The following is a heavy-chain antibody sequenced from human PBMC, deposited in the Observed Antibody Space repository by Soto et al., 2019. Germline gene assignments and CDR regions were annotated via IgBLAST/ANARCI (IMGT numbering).Heavy chain of an antibody. CDR2: IIPVLGAP. J-gene: IGHJ5*02. D-gene: IGHD3-10*01. Sequence: QVQLVQSGAEVKKSGSSVKVSCKASGGTFSSDSISWVRQAPGQGLEWMGGIIPVLGAPDYAQKFQGRVTITADESTSTGYMELSSLKPEDTAVYYCAHAALYYGSGGTWGQGTLVTVSS. V-gene: IGHV1-69*11. CDR3: AHAALYYGSGGT. CDR1: GGTFSSDS.